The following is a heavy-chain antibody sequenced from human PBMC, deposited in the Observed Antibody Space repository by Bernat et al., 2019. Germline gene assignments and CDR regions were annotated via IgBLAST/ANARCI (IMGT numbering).Heavy chain of an antibody. CDR2: MNPNSGNT. Sequence: QVQLVQSGAEVKKPGASVKVSCKAPGYTFTSYDINWVRQATGQGLEWMGWMNPNSGNTGYAQKFQGRVTMTRNTSISTAYMELSSLRSEDTAVYYCARGRYCTNGVCYTGGDYWGQGTLVTVSS. J-gene: IGHJ4*02. D-gene: IGHD2-8*01. V-gene: IGHV1-8*01. CDR3: ARGRYCTNGVCYTGGDY. CDR1: GYTFTSYD.